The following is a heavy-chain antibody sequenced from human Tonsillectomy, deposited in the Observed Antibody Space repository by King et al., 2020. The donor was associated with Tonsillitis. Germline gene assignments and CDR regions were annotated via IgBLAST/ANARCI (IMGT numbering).Heavy chain of an antibody. CDR2: IYPDDSDT. CDR1: GYNFGNHW. V-gene: IGHV5-51*01. CDR3: ASIGEGTSGGVFFHSGMDV. J-gene: IGHJ6*02. Sequence: EVQLVESGAEVKKPGESLKISCKGSGYNFGNHWIAWVRLMPGKGLEWMGIIYPDDSDTKYSPSFQDQVTISSDKSISTAYLQWGSLEASDTAMYYCASIGEGTSGGVFFHSGMDVGGQGTTVTVSS. D-gene: IGHD3-16*01.